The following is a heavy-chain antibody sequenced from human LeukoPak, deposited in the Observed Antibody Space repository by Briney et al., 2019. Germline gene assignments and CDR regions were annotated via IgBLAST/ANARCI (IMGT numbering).Heavy chain of an antibody. D-gene: IGHD2-21*02. CDR3: ARGRHIVVVTAIIT. CDR1: GFTFSSYS. Sequence: GGSLRLSCEASGFTFSSYSMNWVRQAPGKGLEWVSSISSSSGYIYYADSVKGRFTISRDNAKNSLYLQMNSVRGDDTAVYYCARGRHIVVVTAIITWGQGTLVTVSS. CDR2: ISSSSGYI. J-gene: IGHJ5*02. V-gene: IGHV3-21*04.